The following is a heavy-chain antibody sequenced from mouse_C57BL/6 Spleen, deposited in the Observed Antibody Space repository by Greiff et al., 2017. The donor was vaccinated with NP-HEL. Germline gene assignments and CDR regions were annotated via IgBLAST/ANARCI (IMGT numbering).Heavy chain of an antibody. V-gene: IGHV1-15*01. Sequence: VQLQESGAELVRPGASVTLSCKASGYTFTDYEMHWVKQTPVHGLEWIGAIDPETGGTAYNQKFKGKAILTADKSSSTAYMELRSLTSEDSAVYYCTRGDGTRYAMDYWGQGTSVTVSS. CDR2: IDPETGGT. CDR1: GYTFTDYE. D-gene: IGHD4-1*01. CDR3: TRGDGTRYAMDY. J-gene: IGHJ4*01.